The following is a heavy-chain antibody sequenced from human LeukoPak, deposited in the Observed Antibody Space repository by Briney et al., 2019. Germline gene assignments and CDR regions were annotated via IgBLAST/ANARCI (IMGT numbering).Heavy chain of an antibody. J-gene: IGHJ4*02. CDR1: GGSISGYY. V-gene: IGHV4-59*01. Sequence: SETLSLTCTVSGGSISGYYWSWIRQPPGKGLEWIGYIYYSGGTNYNPSLESRVTISVDTSKNQFSLKLSSVTAADTALYYCARGLTTGPYRYTDFDCWGQGTLVTVSS. D-gene: IGHD4-17*01. CDR3: ARGLTTGPYRYTDFDC. CDR2: IYYSGGT.